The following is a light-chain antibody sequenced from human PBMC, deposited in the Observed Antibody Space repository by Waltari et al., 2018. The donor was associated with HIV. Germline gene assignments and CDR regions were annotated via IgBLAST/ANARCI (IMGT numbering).Light chain of an antibody. J-gene: IGKJ4*01. V-gene: IGKV1-9*01. Sequence: DIQLTQSPSFLSASVGDRVTITCRASQDISRYLAWYQQTPGKAPKLLIFGASNLHSGVPSRFSGSGSGTEFILTINSLQPEDFATYYCQQFNGYPLTFGGGTKVEIK. CDR1: QDISRY. CDR3: QQFNGYPLT. CDR2: GAS.